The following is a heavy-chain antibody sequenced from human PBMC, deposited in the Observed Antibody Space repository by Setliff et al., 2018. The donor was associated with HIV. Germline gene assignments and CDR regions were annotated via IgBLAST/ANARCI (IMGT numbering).Heavy chain of an antibody. CDR2: FDPEDGET. Sequence: ASVKVSCKVSGDTLTELSIHWVRQAPGKGLEWMGGFDPEDGETVYAQEFQGRVTITRDTSASTAYMELSSLRSEDMAVYYCARNFYGDYVSYYFDYWGQGTLVTVSS. V-gene: IGHV1-24*01. D-gene: IGHD4-17*01. J-gene: IGHJ4*02. CDR1: GDTLTELS. CDR3: ARNFYGDYVSYYFDY.